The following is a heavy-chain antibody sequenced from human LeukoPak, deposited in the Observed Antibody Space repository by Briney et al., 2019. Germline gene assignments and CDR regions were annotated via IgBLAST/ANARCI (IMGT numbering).Heavy chain of an antibody. J-gene: IGHJ4*02. CDR1: GFTFSNYA. CDR2: ITGSGDST. V-gene: IGHV3-23*01. CDR3: AKEAVDHDILTGYYTTGYFDY. D-gene: IGHD3-9*01. Sequence: QPGGSLRLSCAASGFTFSNYAMSWVRQAPGKGLEWVSTITGSGDSTYNADSVKGRFTISRDNSKNTLYLQMSSLRAEDTAVYYCAKEAVDHDILTGYYTTGYFDYWGQGTLVTVSS.